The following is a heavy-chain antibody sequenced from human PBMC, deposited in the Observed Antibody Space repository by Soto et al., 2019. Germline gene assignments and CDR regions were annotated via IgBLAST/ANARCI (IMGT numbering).Heavy chain of an antibody. Sequence: ASVKVSCKASGYTFTGHYIHWVRQAPGQGPEWMGEIGPASGDTRYAQKFQGRVTMTRDTSITTVYMELNNLSPDDTAVYYCGRGRSGQLVVFYWGQGTPVTVSS. J-gene: IGHJ4*02. CDR3: GRGRSGQLVVFY. D-gene: IGHD3-10*01. CDR2: IGPASGDT. CDR1: GYTFTGHY. V-gene: IGHV1-2*02.